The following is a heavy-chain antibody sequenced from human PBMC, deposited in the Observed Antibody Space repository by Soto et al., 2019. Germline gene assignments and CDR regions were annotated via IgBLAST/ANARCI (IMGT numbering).Heavy chain of an antibody. CDR3: ARHRIQYCSGGSCPYYYGMDV. J-gene: IGHJ6*02. CDR1: GYSFTSYW. Sequence: GAEVKKPGESLKISCKGSGYSFTSYWIGWVRQMPGKGLEWMGIIYPGDSDTRYSPSFQGQVTISADKSISTAYLQWSSLKASDTAMYYCARHRIQYCSGGSCPYYYGMDVWGQGTTVTVSS. D-gene: IGHD2-15*01. CDR2: IYPGDSDT. V-gene: IGHV5-51*01.